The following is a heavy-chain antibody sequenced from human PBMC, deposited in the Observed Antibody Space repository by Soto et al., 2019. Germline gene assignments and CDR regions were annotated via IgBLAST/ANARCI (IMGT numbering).Heavy chain of an antibody. CDR3: TIYCPTASCYIRYGMDV. J-gene: IGHJ6*02. V-gene: IGHV3-23*01. D-gene: IGHD2-2*02. CDR1: GFTFSSYA. CDR2: ISGSGGTT. Sequence: EVQLLESGGGLVQPGGSLRLSCAASGFTFSSYAMTWVRQAPGKGLEWVSTISGSGGTTYYADSVRGRFTISRDNSKTTLYLQMNTLRAEDTALYSCTIYCPTASCYIRYGMDVWGQGTTVTVSS.